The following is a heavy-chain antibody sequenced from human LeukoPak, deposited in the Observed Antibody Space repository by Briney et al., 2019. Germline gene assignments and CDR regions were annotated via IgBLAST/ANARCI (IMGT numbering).Heavy chain of an antibody. CDR2: IIPIFGTA. J-gene: IGHJ4*02. CDR1: GGTFSSYA. CDR3: ARLLDYGDLFDY. Sequence: ASGKVSCKASGGTFSSYAISWVRQAPGQGLEWMGGIIPIFGTANYAQKFQGRVTITADESTSTAYMELSSLRSEDTAVYYCARLLDYGDLFDYWGQGTLVTVSS. V-gene: IGHV1-69*13. D-gene: IGHD4-17*01.